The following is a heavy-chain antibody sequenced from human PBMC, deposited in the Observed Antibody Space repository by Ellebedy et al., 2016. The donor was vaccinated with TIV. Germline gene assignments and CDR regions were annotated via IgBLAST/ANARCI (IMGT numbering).Heavy chain of an antibody. CDR1: GFIFGDYA. J-gene: IGHJ6*02. D-gene: IGHD6-13*01. Sequence: GESLKISXTASGFIFGDYAMSWVRQAPGKGLEWVSFIRSKAYGGTTEYAASVKGRFTISRDDSKSIAYLQMNSLKAEDTAVYYCTRDLTTLAAAGTGIYYYTMDVWGQGTTVTVSS. V-gene: IGHV3-49*04. CDR3: TRDLTTLAAAGTGIYYYTMDV. CDR2: IRSKAYGGTT.